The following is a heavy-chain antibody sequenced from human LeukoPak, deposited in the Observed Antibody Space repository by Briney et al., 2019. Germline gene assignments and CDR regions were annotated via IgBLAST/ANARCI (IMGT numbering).Heavy chain of an antibody. D-gene: IGHD6-13*01. V-gene: IGHV1-3*01. CDR2: INAGNGNT. Sequence: ASVKVSCKASGYTFTGYYMHWVRQAPGQRLEWMGWINAGNGNTKYSQKFQGRVTITRDTSASTAYMELSSLRSEDTAVYYCARRLAAAGPTAIDYWGQGTLVTVSS. J-gene: IGHJ4*02. CDR1: GYTFTGYY. CDR3: ARRLAAAGPTAIDY.